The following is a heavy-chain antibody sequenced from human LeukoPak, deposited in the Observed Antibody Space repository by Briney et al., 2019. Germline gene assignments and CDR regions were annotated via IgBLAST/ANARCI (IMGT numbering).Heavy chain of an antibody. CDR1: GYTLTELS. CDR2: FDPEDGET. V-gene: IGHV1-24*01. J-gene: IGHJ3*02. D-gene: IGHD3-22*01. CDR3: ATPFMIVGGGAFDI. Sequence: ASVKVSCKVSGYTLTELSMHWVRQAPGKGLEWMGGFDPEDGETIYAQKFQGRVTMTEDTSTDTAYMELSSLRSEDTAVYYCATPFMIVGGGAFDIWGQGTMVTVSS.